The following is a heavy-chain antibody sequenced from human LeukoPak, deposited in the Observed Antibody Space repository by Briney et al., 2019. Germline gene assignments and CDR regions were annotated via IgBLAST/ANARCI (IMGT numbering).Heavy chain of an antibody. CDR1: GFTFSSYE. Sequence: GGSLRLSCAASGFTFSSYEMNWVHQAPGKGLEWVSYISSSGSTIYYADSVKGRFTISRDNAKNSLYLQMNSLRAEDTAVYYCARGHSYYYDSSGYRHFDYWGQGTLVTVSS. CDR2: ISSSGSTI. V-gene: IGHV3-48*03. J-gene: IGHJ4*02. CDR3: ARGHSYYYDSSGYRHFDY. D-gene: IGHD3-22*01.